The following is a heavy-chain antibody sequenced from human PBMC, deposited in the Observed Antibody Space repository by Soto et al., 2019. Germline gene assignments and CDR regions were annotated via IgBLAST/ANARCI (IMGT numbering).Heavy chain of an antibody. CDR3: ASSDIVVVPADGYFDY. Sequence: SQTLSLTCTVSGGSISSYYWSWIRQPPGKGLEWIGYIYYSGSTNCNPSLKSRVTISVDTSKNQFSLKLSSVTAADTAVYYCASSDIVVVPADGYFDYWGQGTMVTVSS. D-gene: IGHD2-2*01. CDR1: GGSISSYY. J-gene: IGHJ4*02. V-gene: IGHV4-59*01. CDR2: IYYSGST.